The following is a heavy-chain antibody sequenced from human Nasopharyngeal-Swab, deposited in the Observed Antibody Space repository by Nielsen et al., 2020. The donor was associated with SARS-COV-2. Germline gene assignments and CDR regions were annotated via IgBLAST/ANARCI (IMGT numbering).Heavy chain of an antibody. J-gene: IGHJ5*02. D-gene: IGHD3-3*01. V-gene: IGHV4-61*02. CDR3: ASDPGFSYYEGWFDP. Sequence: SETLSLTCTVSGGSISSSSYYWSWIRQPAGKGLEWIGRIYTSGSTNYNPSLKSRVTISVETSTNQFSLKLSAVTAADTAVYYCASDPGFSYYEGWFDPWGQGTLVTVSS. CDR2: IYTSGST. CDR1: GGSISSSSYY.